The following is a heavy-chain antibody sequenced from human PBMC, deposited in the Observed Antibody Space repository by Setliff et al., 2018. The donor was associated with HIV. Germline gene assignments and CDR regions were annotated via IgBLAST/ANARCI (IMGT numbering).Heavy chain of an antibody. V-gene: IGHV4-38-2*01. CDR2: IYQSGSI. CDR3: ARHDITLVRGLV. Sequence: SETLSLTCAASGYSINSGFSRAWIRQPPGQGPQWIGSIYQSGSIYYNPSLQSRVTISVDSSKNQFSLNLFSVTAADTAVYYCARHDITLVRGLVWGQGTTVTVSS. D-gene: IGHD3-10*01. CDR1: GYSINSGFS. J-gene: IGHJ6*02.